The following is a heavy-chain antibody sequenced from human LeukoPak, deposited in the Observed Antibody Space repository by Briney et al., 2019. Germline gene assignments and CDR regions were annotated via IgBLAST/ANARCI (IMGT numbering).Heavy chain of an antibody. D-gene: IGHD1-26*01. CDR3: AREWEWELRRGAGYFDY. CDR2: IYYSGST. Sequence: PSETLSLTCTVSGGSISSGDYHWSWIRQPPGKGLEWIGYIYYSGSTYYNPSLKSRVTISVNTSKNQFSLKLSSVTAADTAVYYCAREWEWELRRGAGYFDYWGQGTLVTVSS. J-gene: IGHJ4*02. V-gene: IGHV4-30-4*08. CDR1: GGSISSGDYH.